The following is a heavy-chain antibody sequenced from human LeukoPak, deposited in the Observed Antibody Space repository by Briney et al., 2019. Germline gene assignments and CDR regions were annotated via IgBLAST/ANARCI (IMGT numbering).Heavy chain of an antibody. CDR3: ATKQWLAPPPDS. V-gene: IGHV3-74*01. CDR2: INTDGTGT. D-gene: IGHD6-19*01. CDR1: GFTFSKYW. J-gene: IGHJ4*02. Sequence: GGSLRLSCAASGFTFSKYWMLWVRHAPGKGLESVSRINTDGTGTTYADSVKGRFTVSRDNADNTMFLQMNSVRDEDTAVYYCATKQWLAPPPDSWGEGTPVTVSS.